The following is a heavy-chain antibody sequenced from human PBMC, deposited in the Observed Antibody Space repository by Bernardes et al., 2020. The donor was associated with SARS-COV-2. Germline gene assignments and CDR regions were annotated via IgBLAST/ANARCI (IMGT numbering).Heavy chain of an antibody. CDR1: GGSISSSVYY. J-gene: IGHJ6*02. CDR3: ATTPSMSGIDV. Sequence: SETLSLTCTVSGGSISSSVYYWGWIRQPPGKGLEWIGSIYLSGSTFYKPSLESRITIFVDASKNQFSLKLSSVTAADPAVYYCATTPSMSGIDVWGQGTTGGVSS. CDR2: IYLSGST. D-gene: IGHD1-1*01. V-gene: IGHV4-39*01.